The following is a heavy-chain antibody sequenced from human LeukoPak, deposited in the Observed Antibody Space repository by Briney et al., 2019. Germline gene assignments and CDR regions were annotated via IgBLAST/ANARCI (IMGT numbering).Heavy chain of an antibody. CDR1: GFTVSSNY. V-gene: IGHV3-66*01. D-gene: IGHD1-26*01. CDR2: VYSGGST. J-gene: IGHJ4*02. Sequence: GGSLRLSCAASGFTVSSNYMSWVRQAPGKGLEWVSVVYSGGSTYYADSVKGRFTISRDNSKNTLYLQMNSLRAEDTAVYYCARDGPYSGSYSFDYWGQGTLVTVSS. CDR3: ARDGPYSGSYSFDY.